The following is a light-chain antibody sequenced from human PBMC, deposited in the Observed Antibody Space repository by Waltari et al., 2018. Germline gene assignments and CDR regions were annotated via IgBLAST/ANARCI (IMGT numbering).Light chain of an antibody. CDR2: GAS. CDR1: QTVRGSY. J-gene: IGKJ1*01. CDR3: QRYDGSPVVT. V-gene: IGKV3-20*01. Sequence: ENVLTQSPGTLSLSPGERATLSCRASQTVRGSYLAWYQQKPGQAPRLLIYGASSRATGIPDRFSGSASRTDFTLTISRLEPEDFAVYYCQRYDGSPVVTFGQGTKVEIK.